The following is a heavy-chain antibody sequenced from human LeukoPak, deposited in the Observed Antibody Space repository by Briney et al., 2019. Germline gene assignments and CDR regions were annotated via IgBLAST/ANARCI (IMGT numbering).Heavy chain of an antibody. V-gene: IGHV4-59*01. J-gene: IGHJ6*02. Sequence: SETLSLTCTVSGGPISTYYWSWIRQPPGKRLEWIGYISYSGGTNYNPSLKSRVTISVDTSKNQFSLKLSSVTAADTAVYYCARDSWIVYSSSWYGMDVWGQGTTVTVSS. CDR3: ARDSWIVYSSSWYGMDV. D-gene: IGHD6-13*01. CDR1: GGPISTYY. CDR2: ISYSGGT.